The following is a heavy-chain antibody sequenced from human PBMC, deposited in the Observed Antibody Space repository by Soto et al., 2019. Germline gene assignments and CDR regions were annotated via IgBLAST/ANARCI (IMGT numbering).Heavy chain of an antibody. D-gene: IGHD5-18*01. J-gene: IGHJ6*02. CDR3: ARRFAIGYSYGYFYYYGMDV. CDR1: GGSFSGYY. Sequence: SETLSLTGGVYGGSFSGYYCSWIRQPPGKGLEWIGEINHSGSTNYNPSLKSRVTISVDTSKNQFSLKLSSVTAADTAVYYCARRFAIGYSYGYFYYYGMDVWGQGTTVTVSS. V-gene: IGHV4-34*01. CDR2: INHSGST.